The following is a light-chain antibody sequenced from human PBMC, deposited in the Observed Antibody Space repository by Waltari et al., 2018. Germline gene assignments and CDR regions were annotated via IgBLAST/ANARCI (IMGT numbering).Light chain of an antibody. CDR2: DDS. V-gene: IGLV3-21*02. Sequence: SYVLTQPPSVSVAPGQTARMTCGGDNIGGKRVHWYQQKPGQAPVLVVYDDSDRPSGIPERLSGSNSGSTATLTISRVEAGDEADFYCQVWSGSRDHPVFGGGTKLTVL. CDR1: NIGGKR. CDR3: QVWSGSRDHPV. J-gene: IGLJ3*02.